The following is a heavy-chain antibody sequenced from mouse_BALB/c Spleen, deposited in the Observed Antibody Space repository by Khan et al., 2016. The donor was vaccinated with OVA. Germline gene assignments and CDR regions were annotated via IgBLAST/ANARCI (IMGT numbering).Heavy chain of an antibody. CDR2: ISYSGSP. D-gene: IGHD1-2*01. J-gene: IGHJ2*01. V-gene: IGHV3-2*02. Sequence: EVQLQESGPGLVKPSQSLSLTCTVTGYSITSGYGWNWIRQFPGNKLEWMGYISYSGSPHSNPSFKSRISITRDTSKNQFFLQLNSVTPQATATYYCARTARIKYWGQGTTLKVSS. CDR1: GYSITSGYG. CDR3: ARTARIKY.